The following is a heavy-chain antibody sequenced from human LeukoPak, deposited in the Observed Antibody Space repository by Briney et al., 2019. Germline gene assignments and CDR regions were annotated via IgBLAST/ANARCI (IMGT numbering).Heavy chain of an antibody. CDR3: ARVDVGGYSGYDFYYYYYMDV. J-gene: IGHJ6*03. CDR2: ISAYKGNT. Sequence: ASVKVSCKASGYTFISYGISWVGRAPGQGLEGMGWISAYKGNTNYAQKFQGRVTMTTDTSTNTAYMEVRSLRSDDTAVYYCARVDVGGYSGYDFYYYYYMDVWGKGTTVTISS. D-gene: IGHD5-12*01. V-gene: IGHV1-18*01. CDR1: GYTFISYG.